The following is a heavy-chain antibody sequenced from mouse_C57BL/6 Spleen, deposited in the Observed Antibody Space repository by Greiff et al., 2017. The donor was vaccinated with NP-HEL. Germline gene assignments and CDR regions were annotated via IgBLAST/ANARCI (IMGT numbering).Heavy chain of an antibody. V-gene: IGHV1-81*01. D-gene: IGHD1-1*01. CDR2: IYPRSGNT. CDR1: GYTFTSYG. Sequence: QVQLKESGAELARPGASVKLSCKASGYTFTSYGISWVKQRTGQGLEWIGEIYPRSGNTYYNKKFKGKATLTADKSSSTAYMELRSLTSEDSAVYFCARNYGSSLDYWGQGTTLTVSS. CDR3: ARNYGSSLDY. J-gene: IGHJ2*01.